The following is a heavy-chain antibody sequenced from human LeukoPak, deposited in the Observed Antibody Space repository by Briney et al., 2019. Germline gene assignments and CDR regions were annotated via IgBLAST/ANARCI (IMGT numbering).Heavy chain of an antibody. Sequence: GESLRLSCEASGFTFSNYGMHWVRQAPGKGLEWVAFIRYDGSNKYYADSVKGRFTIFRDNSKNTLYLQMSSLRAEDAAVYYCARVIAARGVSRYYFDYWGQGTLVTVSS. J-gene: IGHJ4*02. D-gene: IGHD6-13*01. CDR3: ARVIAARGVSRYYFDY. CDR2: IRYDGSNK. CDR1: GFTFSNYG. V-gene: IGHV3-30*02.